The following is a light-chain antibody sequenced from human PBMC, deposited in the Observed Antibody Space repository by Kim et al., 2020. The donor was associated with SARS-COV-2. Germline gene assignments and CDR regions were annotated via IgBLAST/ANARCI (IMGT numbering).Light chain of an antibody. CDR2: DAS. CDR1: QSVSSY. J-gene: IGKJ2*01. V-gene: IGKV3-11*01. Sequence: EIVLTQSPATLSLSPGERDTLSCRASQSVSSYLAWYQQKPGQAPRLLIYDASNRATGIPARFSGSGSGTDFTLTISSLEPEDFAVYYCQQRSNWPPTFGQGTKLEI. CDR3: QQRSNWPPT.